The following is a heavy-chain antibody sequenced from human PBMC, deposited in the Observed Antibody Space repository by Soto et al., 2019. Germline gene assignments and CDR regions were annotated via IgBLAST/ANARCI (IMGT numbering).Heavy chain of an antibody. CDR3: ARTSVEYYYDSSGLGTYYYGMDV. V-gene: IGHV1-18*01. CDR2: ISAYNGNT. D-gene: IGHD3-22*01. CDR1: GYTFTSYG. J-gene: IGHJ6*02. Sequence: QVQLVQSGAEVKKPGASVKVSCKASGYTFTSYGISCVRQAPGQGLEWMGWISAYNGNTNYAQKLQGRVTMTTDTSTSTAYMELRSLRSDDTAVYYCARTSVEYYYDSSGLGTYYYGMDVWGQGTTVTVSS.